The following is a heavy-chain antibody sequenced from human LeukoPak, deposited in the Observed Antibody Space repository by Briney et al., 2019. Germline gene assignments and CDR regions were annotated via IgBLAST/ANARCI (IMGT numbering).Heavy chain of an antibody. CDR2: IYYSGST. D-gene: IGHD4-23*01. CDR3: ARRVRGYGGTLFDY. Sequence: GSLRLSCAASGFTFSSYEMNWVRQPPGKGLEWIGCIYYSGSTYYNPSLKSRVTISVDTSKNQFSLKLSSVTAADTAVYYCARRVRGYGGTLFDYWGQGTLVTVSS. J-gene: IGHJ4*02. V-gene: IGHV4-39*01. CDR1: GFTFSSYE.